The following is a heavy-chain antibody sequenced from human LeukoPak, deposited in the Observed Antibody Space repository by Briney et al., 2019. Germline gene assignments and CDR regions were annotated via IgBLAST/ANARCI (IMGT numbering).Heavy chain of an antibody. CDR3: ARDNREVRGGDCFDV. CDR1: GYTFTGYY. Sequence: ASVKVSCKATGYTFTGYYMHWVRQAPGQGLEWMGWINPNSGGTNYAQKFQGRVTMTRDTSISTAYMELSRLRSDDTAVYYCARDNREVRGGDCFDVWGKGTTVTVSS. CDR2: INPNSGGT. D-gene: IGHD2-21*02. J-gene: IGHJ6*04. V-gene: IGHV1-2*02.